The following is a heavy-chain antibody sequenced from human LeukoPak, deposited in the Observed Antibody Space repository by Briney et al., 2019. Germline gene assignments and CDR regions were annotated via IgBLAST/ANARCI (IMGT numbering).Heavy chain of an antibody. CDR2: ISGSGGST. D-gene: IGHD3-3*01. CDR1: GFTFSSYA. Sequence: SGGSLRLSCAASGFTFSSYAMSWVRQAPGKGLEWVSAISGSGGSTYYADSVKGRFTISRDNSKNTLYLQMNSLRAEDTAVYYCAKVNDFWSAFDYWGQGTLVTVSS. CDR3: AKVNDFWSAFDY. V-gene: IGHV3-23*01. J-gene: IGHJ4*02.